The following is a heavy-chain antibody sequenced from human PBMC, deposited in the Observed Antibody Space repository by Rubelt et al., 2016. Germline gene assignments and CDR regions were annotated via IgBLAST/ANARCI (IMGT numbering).Heavy chain of an antibody. CDR2: IYYSGST. CDR1: GGSISSYY. CDR3: ARVLGAARPVWYFDL. D-gene: IGHD6-6*01. J-gene: IGHJ2*01. V-gene: IGHV4-59*01. Sequence: QVQLQESGPGLVKPSETLSLTCTVSGGSISSYYWSWIRQPPGKGLEWIGYIYYSGSTNYNPSLKSRVTISVDTSKNQFSLKRSSVTAAETAVYYCARVLGAARPVWYFDLWGRGTLVTVSS.